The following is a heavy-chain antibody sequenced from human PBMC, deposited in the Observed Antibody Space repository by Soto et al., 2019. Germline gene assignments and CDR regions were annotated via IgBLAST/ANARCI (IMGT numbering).Heavy chain of an antibody. Sequence: QVQLQQWGAGLLKPSETLSLTCAVYGVSFSGYYWSWIRQPPGKGLEWIGQINHSGSTNYNPSLKSRVTIPVDTSKNQFSLKLSSVTAADTAVYYCARTSRFDYWGQGTLVTVSS. CDR1: GVSFSGYY. J-gene: IGHJ4*02. V-gene: IGHV4-34*01. D-gene: IGHD6-6*01. CDR2: INHSGST. CDR3: ARTSRFDY.